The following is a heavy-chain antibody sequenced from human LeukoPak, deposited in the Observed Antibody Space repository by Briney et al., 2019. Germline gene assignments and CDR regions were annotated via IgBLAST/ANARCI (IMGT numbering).Heavy chain of an antibody. CDR2: ISGSGGDT. CDR1: GFTFSSYA. J-gene: IGHJ3*02. CDR3: AKGGSYFRDAFNI. Sequence: PGGSLRLSCAASGFTFSSYAMSWVRQAPGKGLEWVSAISGSGGDTFYADSVKGQLTISRDNSKNTLYLQMNSLRAEDTAVYYCAKGGSYFRDAFNIWGQGTMVTVSS. V-gene: IGHV3-23*01. D-gene: IGHD1-26*01.